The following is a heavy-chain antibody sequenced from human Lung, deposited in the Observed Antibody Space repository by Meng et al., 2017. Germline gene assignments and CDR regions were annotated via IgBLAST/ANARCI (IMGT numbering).Heavy chain of an antibody. J-gene: IGHJ4*02. D-gene: IGHD4-11*01. CDR3: ARGPTTMAHDFDY. V-gene: IGHV4-34*01. CDR2: INHSGST. CDR1: GGSFSDYY. Sequence: VQLQQWVAGLLKPSETLSLTCVVSGGSFSDYYWSWIRQSPGKGLELIGEINHSGSTNYNPSLESRATISVDTSQNNLSLKLSSVTAADSAVYYCARGPTTMAHDFDYWGQGTLVTVSS.